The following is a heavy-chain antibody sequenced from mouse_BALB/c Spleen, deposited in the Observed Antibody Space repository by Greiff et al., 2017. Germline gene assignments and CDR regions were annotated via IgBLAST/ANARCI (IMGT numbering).Heavy chain of an antibody. Sequence: VKLMESGAELVRPGASVTLSCKASGYTFTDYEMHWVKQTPVHGLEWIGAIDPETGGTAYNQKFKGKATLTADKSSSTAYMELRSLTSEDSAVYYCTLYDSFAYWGQGTLVTVSA. CDR1: GYTFTDYE. D-gene: IGHD2-4*01. CDR2: IDPETGGT. CDR3: TLYDSFAY. J-gene: IGHJ3*01. V-gene: IGHV1-15*01.